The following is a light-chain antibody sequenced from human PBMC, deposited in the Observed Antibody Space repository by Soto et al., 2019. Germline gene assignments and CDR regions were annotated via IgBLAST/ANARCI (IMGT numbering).Light chain of an antibody. CDR2: AAS. Sequence: DIQMTQSPSSLSASPGDRVTITCRASQSIVSYLNWYQQKPGKAPNLLIYAASSLQSGVPSRFSGSGSGTDFTLTISSLQPEDFATYYCQQSYDTVLTFGQGTKVEIK. J-gene: IGKJ1*01. CDR3: QQSYDTVLT. V-gene: IGKV1-39*01. CDR1: QSIVSY.